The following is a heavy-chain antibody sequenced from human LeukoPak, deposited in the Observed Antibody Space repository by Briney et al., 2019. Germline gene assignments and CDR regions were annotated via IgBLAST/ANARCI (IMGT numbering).Heavy chain of an antibody. CDR3: ARVSRRWWARDI. CDR1: GGSFSAYY. Sequence: SETLTLTCAVYGGSFSAYYWSWIRQPPGKGPEWIGEINHSGSTNYNPSLKSRVNISVDTSKNQFSLKLSSVTAADTAVYYCARVSRRWWARDIWGQGTMVTVSS. CDR2: INHSGST. V-gene: IGHV4-34*01. J-gene: IGHJ3*02. D-gene: IGHD2-15*01.